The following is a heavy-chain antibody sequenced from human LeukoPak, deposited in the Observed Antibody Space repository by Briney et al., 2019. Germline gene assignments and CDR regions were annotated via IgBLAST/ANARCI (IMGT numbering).Heavy chain of an antibody. CDR1: GGSISSGSYY. J-gene: IGHJ4*02. CDR2: IYTSGST. CDR3: ASTGGYSYGLFDY. D-gene: IGHD5-18*01. Sequence: PSETLSLTCTVSGGSISSGSYYWSWIRQPAGKGLEWIGRIYTSGSTNYNPSLKSRVTISVDTSKNQFSLKLSSVTAAVSAVYYCASTGGYSYGLFDYWRQGTLVTV. V-gene: IGHV4-61*02.